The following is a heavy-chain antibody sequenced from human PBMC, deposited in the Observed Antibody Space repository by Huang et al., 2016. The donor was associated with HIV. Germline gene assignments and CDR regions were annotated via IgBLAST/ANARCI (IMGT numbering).Heavy chain of an antibody. D-gene: IGHD3-10*01. CDR3: ARGFNYYASDNLGVYYFDS. CDR2: INHNGKI. J-gene: IGHJ4*02. V-gene: IGHV4-34*02. CDR1: GGAFRGSS. Sequence: QVQLKQWGAGLLKPSETLSLTCAVYGGAFRGSSWPWIRQFPEKGLEWIGDINHNGKISYNPSLRARVTIATDTSKNHFSLHLTAVTAADTALYYCARGFNYYASDNLGVYYFDSWGLGTLVTVSP.